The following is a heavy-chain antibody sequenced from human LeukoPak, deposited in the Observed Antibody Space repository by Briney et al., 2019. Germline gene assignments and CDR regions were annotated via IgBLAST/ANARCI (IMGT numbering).Heavy chain of an antibody. CDR3: AREKTAYYYDRSGFPEGAFDV. D-gene: IGHD3-22*01. V-gene: IGHV4-31*03. CDR1: GSSISSGGEY. J-gene: IGHJ3*01. Sequence: PSETLSLTCTVSGSSISSGGEYWSWLRHLPGKGLEWIGYVYYCGSTYYNPSLESRITMSVDTTENQFSLKLTSVTAADTAVYYCAREKTAYYYDRSGFPEGAFDVWGQGTMVTVSS. CDR2: VYYCGST.